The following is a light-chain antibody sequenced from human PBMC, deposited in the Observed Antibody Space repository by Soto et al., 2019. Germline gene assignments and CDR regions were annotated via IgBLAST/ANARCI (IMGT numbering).Light chain of an antibody. CDR3: SSYAGSSNV. CDR2: EVN. Sequence: QSALTQPPSASGSPGQSVAISCTGTGSDVGGYNYVSWYQQHPGKAPKLMIYEVNKRPSGVPDRFSGSKSGNTASLTVSGLQAEDEDDYYCSSYAGSSNVFGTGTKVTVL. J-gene: IGLJ1*01. V-gene: IGLV2-8*01. CDR1: GSDVGGYNY.